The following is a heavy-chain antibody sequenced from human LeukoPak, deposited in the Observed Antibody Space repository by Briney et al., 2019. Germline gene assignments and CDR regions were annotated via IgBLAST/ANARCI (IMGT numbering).Heavy chain of an antibody. CDR2: IKGKTDGGTT. D-gene: IGHD3-10*01. V-gene: IGHV3-15*01. CDR3: TTMNYYRSGSGF. CDR1: GFTFSNAW. Sequence: GGSLRLSCTTSGFTFSNAWMGWVRQAPGKGLEWVARIKGKTDGGTTGYAAPLKGRFTISKDDSKNMVFLQMNSLKTEDTAVYYCTTMNYYRSGSGFWGQGTLVTVSS. J-gene: IGHJ4*02.